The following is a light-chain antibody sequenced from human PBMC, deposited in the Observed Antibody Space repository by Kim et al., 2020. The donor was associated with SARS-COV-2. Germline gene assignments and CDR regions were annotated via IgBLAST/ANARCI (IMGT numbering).Light chain of an antibody. J-gene: IGKJ1*01. Sequence: ATINCKSSQSVLYSSNNKNYLAWYQQKPGQPPKLLIYWASTRESGVPDRFSGSGSGTDFTLTISSLQADDVAVYYCQQYYSTPGTFGQGTKVDIK. CDR3: QQYYSTPGT. CDR1: QSVLYSSNNKNY. CDR2: WAS. V-gene: IGKV4-1*01.